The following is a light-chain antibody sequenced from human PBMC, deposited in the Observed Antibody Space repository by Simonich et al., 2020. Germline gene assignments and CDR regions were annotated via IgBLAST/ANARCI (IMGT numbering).Light chain of an antibody. Sequence: QAVVTQEPSLTVSPGGTVTLTCGSSTGAVTSGHYPYWFQQKPGQAPRTLIYDTSNKHAWPPARFSGSLLGGKAALTLSGAQPEDEAEYYCLLSYSSAYWVFGGGTKLTVL. V-gene: IGLV7-46*01. J-gene: IGLJ3*02. CDR2: DTS. CDR1: TGAVTSGHY. CDR3: LLSYSSAYWV.